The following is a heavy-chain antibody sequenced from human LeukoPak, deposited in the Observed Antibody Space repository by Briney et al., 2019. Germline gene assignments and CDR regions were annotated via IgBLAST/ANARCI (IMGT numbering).Heavy chain of an antibody. CDR2: SSSSSSYI. Sequence: GGSLRLSCAASGFTFSSYSMNWVRQAPGKGLEWVSSSSSSSSYIYYADSVKGRFTISRDNAKNSLYLQMNSLRAEDTAVYYCAREGIQLWLGPDYWGQGTLVTVSS. CDR3: AREGIQLWLGPDY. J-gene: IGHJ4*02. D-gene: IGHD5-18*01. CDR1: GFTFSSYS. V-gene: IGHV3-21*01.